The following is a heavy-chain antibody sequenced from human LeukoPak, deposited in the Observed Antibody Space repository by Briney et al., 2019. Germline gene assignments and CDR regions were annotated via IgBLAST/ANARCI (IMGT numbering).Heavy chain of an antibody. CDR3: ASVRRGFGESSKYYAYYYMDV. J-gene: IGHJ6*03. Sequence: SETLSLTCTVSGGSISSYYWSWIRQPAGKGLEWIGRIYTSGSTNYNPSLKSRVTMSVDTSKNQFSLKLSSVTAADTAVYYCASVRRGFGESSKYYAYYYMDVWGKGTTVTVSS. V-gene: IGHV4-4*07. CDR2: IYTSGST. CDR1: GGSISSYY. D-gene: IGHD3-10*01.